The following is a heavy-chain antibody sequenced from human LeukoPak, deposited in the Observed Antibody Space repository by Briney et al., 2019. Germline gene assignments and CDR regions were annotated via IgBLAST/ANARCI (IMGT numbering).Heavy chain of an antibody. CDR2: ISNSDSNT. CDR1: GFTFSSYA. V-gene: IGHV3-23*01. CDR3: ARDYSGAHGRTGYFDY. D-gene: IGHD1-26*01. Sequence: TGGSLRLSCAASGFTFSSYAMSWVRQAPGKGLEWVSTISNSDSNTYYTDSVKGRFTISRDNSKNTLYLQMNSLRAEDTAVYYCARDYSGAHGRTGYFDYWGQGTLVTVSS. J-gene: IGHJ4*02.